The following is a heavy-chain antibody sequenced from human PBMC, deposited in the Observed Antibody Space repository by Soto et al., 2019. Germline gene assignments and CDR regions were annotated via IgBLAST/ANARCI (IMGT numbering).Heavy chain of an antibody. V-gene: IGHV4-59*01. CDR3: ARVEYDGSGSYQDY. CDR1: GGSISSYY. D-gene: IGHD3-10*01. Sequence: SETLSLTCTVSGGSISSYYWSWIRQPPGKGLEWIGYIYYSGSTNYNPSLKSRVTISVDTSKNHFSLKLSSVTAADTAVYYCARVEYDGSGSYQDYWGQGTLVTVSS. CDR2: IYYSGST. J-gene: IGHJ4*02.